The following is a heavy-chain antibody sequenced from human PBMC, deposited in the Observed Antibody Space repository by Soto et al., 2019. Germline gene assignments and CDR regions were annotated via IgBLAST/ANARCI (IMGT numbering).Heavy chain of an antibody. Sequence: PGGSLRLSCAASGFTVSSNYMSWVRQAPGKGLEWVSVIYSGGSTYYADSVKGRFTISRDNSKNTLYLQMNSLRAEDTAVYYCASYDILTGYGYWGQGTLVTVSS. CDR2: IYSGGST. D-gene: IGHD3-9*01. CDR1: GFTVSSNY. CDR3: ASYDILTGYGY. J-gene: IGHJ4*02. V-gene: IGHV3-53*01.